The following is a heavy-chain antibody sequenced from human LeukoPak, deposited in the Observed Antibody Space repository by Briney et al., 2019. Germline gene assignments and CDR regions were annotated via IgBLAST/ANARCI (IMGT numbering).Heavy chain of an antibody. CDR1: GFTFSDYS. J-gene: IGHJ4*02. D-gene: IGHD4-17*01. V-gene: IGHV3-11*03. CDR3: ARRMTSVTTFDY. Sequence: GSLRLSCAASGFTFSDYSMSWMRQAPGKGLEWVSYISSSSIYTNYADSVKGRFTISRDNARNSLYLQMSSLRADDTAVYYCARRMTSVTTFDYWGQGTLVTVSS. CDR2: ISSSSIYT.